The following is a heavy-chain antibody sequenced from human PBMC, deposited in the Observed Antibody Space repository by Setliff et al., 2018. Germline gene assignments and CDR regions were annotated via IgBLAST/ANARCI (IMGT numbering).Heavy chain of an antibody. D-gene: IGHD6-19*01. CDR3: ASNPFNSGPPYYFDY. V-gene: IGHV4-34*01. Sequence: ASETLSLTCAVSGASFSDYYWTWIRQSPGKGLEWIGEINHSGSTNYNPSLKSRVTISVDTSKNQFSLKLDSVIVADTAVYYCASNPFNSGPPYYFDYWGQGTLVTVSS. CDR1: GASFSDYY. J-gene: IGHJ4*02. CDR2: INHSGST.